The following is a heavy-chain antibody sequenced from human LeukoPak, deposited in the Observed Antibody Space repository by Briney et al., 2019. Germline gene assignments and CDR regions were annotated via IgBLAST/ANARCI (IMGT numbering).Heavy chain of an antibody. CDR1: GFTFSSYG. J-gene: IGHJ4*02. V-gene: IGHV3-30*02. CDR2: IRYDGGNK. Sequence: GGSLRLSCAASGFTFSSYGMHWVRQAPGKGLEWVAFIRYDGGNKYYADSVKGRFTISRDNSKNTLYLQMNSLRAEDTAVYYCAKDQEYYYDSGFDYWGQGTLVTVSS. CDR3: AKDQEYYYDSGFDY. D-gene: IGHD3-22*01.